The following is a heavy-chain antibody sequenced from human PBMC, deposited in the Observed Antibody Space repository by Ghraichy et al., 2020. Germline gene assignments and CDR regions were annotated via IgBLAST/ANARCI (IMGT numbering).Heavy chain of an antibody. CDR3: AYSTVAHPGVLYD. J-gene: IGHJ4*02. D-gene: IGHD4-23*01. V-gene: IGHV4-59*01. CDR2: IYYSGST. CDR1: GGSISSYY. Sequence: SETLSLTCTVSGGSISSYYWSWIRQPPGKGLEWLGYIYYSGSTNYNPSLKSRVTISVDTSKNQFSLKLSSVTPADTAVYYCAYSTVAHPGVLYDWGQGTLVTVSS.